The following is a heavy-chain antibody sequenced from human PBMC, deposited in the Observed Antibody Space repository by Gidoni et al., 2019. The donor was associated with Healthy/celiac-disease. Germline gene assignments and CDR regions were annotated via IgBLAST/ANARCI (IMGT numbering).Heavy chain of an antibody. CDR2: ISGSGGST. V-gene: IGHV3-23*01. D-gene: IGHD6-6*01. Sequence: FKRCPMSWVRQAPGKGLEWVSAISGSGGSTYYADSVKGRFTISRDNPKNTLYLQMNSLRAEDTAVYYCAKERVIAARLRRTPGAPCFDYWGQGTLVTVSS. CDR1: FKRCP. CDR3: AKERVIAARLRRTPGAPCFDY. J-gene: IGHJ4*02.